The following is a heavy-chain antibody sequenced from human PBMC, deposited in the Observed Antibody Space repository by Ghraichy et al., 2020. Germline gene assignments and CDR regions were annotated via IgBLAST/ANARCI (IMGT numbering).Heavy chain of an antibody. CDR1: GFTFSSYE. J-gene: IGHJ6*02. CDR2: ISSSGSTV. V-gene: IGHV3-48*03. CDR3: VREGFYALDV. Sequence: GGSLRLSCAVSGFTFSSYEMFWVRQAPGKGLEWVSYISSSGSTVSYADSVKGRFTISRDNARNSLSLLMNSLRVEDTALYYCVREGFYALDVWGQGTTVNVSS.